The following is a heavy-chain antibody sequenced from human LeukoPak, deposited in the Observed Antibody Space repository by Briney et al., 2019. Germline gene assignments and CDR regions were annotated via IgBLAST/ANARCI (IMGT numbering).Heavy chain of an antibody. D-gene: IGHD5-18*01. CDR2: IYYSGTT. Sequence: SETLSLTCTVSGGSISSSTYYWGWIRQPPGKGLEWIGSIYYSGTTHYSPSLDSRVTISVDTSKTQFSLKLASATAADTAIYYCAKGAGGFSYYNWFDPWGQGTLVTVSS. CDR3: AKGAGGFSYYNWFDP. J-gene: IGHJ5*02. CDR1: GGSISSSTYY. V-gene: IGHV4-39*07.